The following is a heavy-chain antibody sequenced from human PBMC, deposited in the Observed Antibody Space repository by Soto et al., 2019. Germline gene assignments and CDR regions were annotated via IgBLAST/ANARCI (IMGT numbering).Heavy chain of an antibody. Sequence: PSETLSLTCSVSGGSVSSDNYVWSWIRQSPGKGLEWIGYIYNSGSTKYNPSIKSRVLISLDKSENELSLKLSSVTAAETALYHCERGRLTSGTVREGNWGLYYYYGLDILGQGTTVTVS. D-gene: IGHD4-4*01. V-gene: IGHV4-61*01. CDR1: GGSVSSDNYV. CDR2: IYNSGST. CDR3: ERGRLTSGTVREGNWGLYYYYGLDI. J-gene: IGHJ6*02.